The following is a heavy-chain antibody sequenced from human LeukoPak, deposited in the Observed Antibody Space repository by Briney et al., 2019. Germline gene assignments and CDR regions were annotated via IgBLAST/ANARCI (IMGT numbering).Heavy chain of an antibody. CDR1: GGSVSSGSYY. J-gene: IGHJ4*02. CDR2: IYYSGST. D-gene: IGHD5-18*01. Sequence: SETLSLTCTVSGGSVSSGSYYWSWIRQPPGTGLEWIGYIYYSGSTNYNPSLKSRVTMSVDTSKNQFSLKLSSVTAADTAVYYCARTTLYSYGSDYWGQGTLVTVSS. CDR3: ARTTLYSYGSDY. V-gene: IGHV4-61*01.